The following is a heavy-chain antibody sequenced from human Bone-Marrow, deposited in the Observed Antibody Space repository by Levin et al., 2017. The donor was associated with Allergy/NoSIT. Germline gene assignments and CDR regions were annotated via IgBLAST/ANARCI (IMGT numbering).Heavy chain of an antibody. CDR3: AKDISSSWSSADLDD. CDR1: GFTFSSYA. V-gene: IGHV3-23*01. J-gene: IGHJ4*02. D-gene: IGHD6-6*01. CDR2: IRGSGVGT. Sequence: GGSLRLSCAASGFTFSSYAMSWVRQAPGKGLEWVSGIRGSGVGTYYADSVKGRFTISRDNSKNTLYLQMKSLRAEDTAVYYCAKDISSSWSSADLDDWGQGIQVTVSS.